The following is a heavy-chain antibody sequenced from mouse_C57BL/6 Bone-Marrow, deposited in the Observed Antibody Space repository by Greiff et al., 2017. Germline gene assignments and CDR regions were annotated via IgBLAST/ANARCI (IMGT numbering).Heavy chain of an antibody. J-gene: IGHJ3*01. D-gene: IGHD2-12*01. Sequence: DVQLVESGAELVRPGASVKLSCTASGFNIKDDYMHWVKQRPEQGLEWIGWIDPENGDTEYASKFQGKATITADTSSNTAYLQLSSLTSEDTAVYYCTTHDDKAWFAYWGQGTLVTVSA. CDR3: TTHDDKAWFAY. CDR1: GFNIKDDY. CDR2: IDPENGDT. V-gene: IGHV14-4*01.